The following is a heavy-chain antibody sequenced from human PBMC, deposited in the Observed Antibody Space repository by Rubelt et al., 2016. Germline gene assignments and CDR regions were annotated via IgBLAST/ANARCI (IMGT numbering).Heavy chain of an antibody. Sequence: GKGLVWVSRINTDGSTSYADSVKGRFTISRDNGKNTLHLQMNSLRAEDTAVYYCARDPVGTTVRHFDYWGQGTLVTVSS. CDR2: INTDGST. CDR3: ARDPVGTTVRHFDY. D-gene: IGHD1-26*01. J-gene: IGHJ4*02. V-gene: IGHV3-74*01.